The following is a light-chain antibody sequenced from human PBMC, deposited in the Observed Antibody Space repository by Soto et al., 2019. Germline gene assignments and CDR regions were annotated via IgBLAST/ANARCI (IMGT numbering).Light chain of an antibody. Sequence: QSVLTQPPSVSAAPGQKVTISCSGSSSNIGNNYVSWYQQHPATAPKLLIYDNNTRPSGIPDRFSGSKSGKSATLGITGLKTGDEADYYCGTWDSSLSAGDVVFGGGTQLTVL. J-gene: IGLJ2*01. CDR2: DNN. CDR1: SSNIGNNY. CDR3: GTWDSSLSAGDVV. V-gene: IGLV1-51*01.